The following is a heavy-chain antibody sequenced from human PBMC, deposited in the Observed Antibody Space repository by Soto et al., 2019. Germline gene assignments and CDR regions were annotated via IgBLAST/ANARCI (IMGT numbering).Heavy chain of an antibody. CDR1: GFTFSSYA. CDR2: ISGSGGST. D-gene: IGHD6-13*01. V-gene: IGHV3-23*01. CDR3: AKDTARQLVGAPDY. J-gene: IGHJ4*02. Sequence: EVQLLESGGGLVQPGGSLRLSCAASGFTFSSYAMSWVRQAPGKGLEWVAAISGSGGSTYYADSVKGRFTISRDNSKNTLYLQMNSLRAEDTAVYYCAKDTARQLVGAPDYWGQGTLVTVSS.